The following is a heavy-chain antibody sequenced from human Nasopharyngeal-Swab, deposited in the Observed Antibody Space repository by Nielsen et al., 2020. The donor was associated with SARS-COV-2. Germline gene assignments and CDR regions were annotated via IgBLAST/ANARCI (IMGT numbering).Heavy chain of an antibody. CDR2: ISSSSSYI. CDR1: GFTFSSYS. V-gene: IGHV3-21*01. CDR3: ARDPTYSSSWTYYFDY. D-gene: IGHD6-13*01. Sequence: GESLKISCAASGFTFSSYSMNWVRQAPGKGLEWVSSISSSSSYIYYADSVKGRFTISRDNAKSSLYLQMNSLRAEDTAVYYCARDPTYSSSWTYYFDYWGQGTLVTVSS. J-gene: IGHJ4*02.